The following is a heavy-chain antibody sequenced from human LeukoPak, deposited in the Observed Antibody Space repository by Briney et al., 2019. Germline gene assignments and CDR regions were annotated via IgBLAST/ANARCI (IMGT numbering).Heavy chain of an antibody. CDR2: ISWNSGSI. CDR1: GFTFDDYA. CDR3: LYCSGGSCN. D-gene: IGHD2-15*01. V-gene: IGHV3-9*01. Sequence: GRSLRLSCAASGFTFDDYAMHWVRQAPGKGLEWVSGISWNSGSIGYADSVKGRFTISRDNAKNSLYLQMNSLRAEDTAVYYCLYCSGGSCNWGQGTLVTVSS. J-gene: IGHJ4*02.